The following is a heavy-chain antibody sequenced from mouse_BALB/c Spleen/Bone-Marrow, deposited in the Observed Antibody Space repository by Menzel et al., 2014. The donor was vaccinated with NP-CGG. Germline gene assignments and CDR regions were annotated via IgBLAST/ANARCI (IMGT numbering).Heavy chain of an antibody. CDR2: IYPGDGDT. CDR3: ARGVRSAMDY. CDR1: GYAFSTYW. J-gene: IGHJ4*01. Sequence: QVQLQQSGAELVRPESSVKISCKASGYAFSTYWMIWVKQRPGQGLEWIGQIYPGDGDTNYNGKFKGKATLTADKSSSTAYMQLSSLTSEDSAVYFCARGVRSAMDYWGQGTSVTVSS. V-gene: IGHV1-80*01.